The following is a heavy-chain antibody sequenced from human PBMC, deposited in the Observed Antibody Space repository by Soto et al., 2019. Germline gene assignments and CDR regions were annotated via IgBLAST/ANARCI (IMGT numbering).Heavy chain of an antibody. CDR3: ASTKLGGDYGGNSGDYYGMDV. V-gene: IGHV5-51*01. CDR2: IYPGDSDT. CDR1: GYSFTSYW. Sequence: PGESLKISCKGSGYSFTSYWIGWVRQMPGKGLEWMGIIYPGDSDTRYSPSFQGQVTISADKSISTAYLQWSSLKASDTAMYYCASTKLGGDYGGNSGDYYGMDVWGQGTTVTV. D-gene: IGHD4-17*01. J-gene: IGHJ6*02.